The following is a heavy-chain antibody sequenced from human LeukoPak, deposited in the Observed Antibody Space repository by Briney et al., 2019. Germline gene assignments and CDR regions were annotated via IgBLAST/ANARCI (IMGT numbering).Heavy chain of an antibody. CDR3: AKKEGNVDWLDY. V-gene: IGHV3-30*02. CDR2: IRYDGSNK. Sequence: GGSLRLSCAASGFTFSIYGMHWFRQAPGKGLDWVAYIRYDGSNKQYADSVKGRFTISRDNSRNTLYLQMNSLRTEDTAVYYCAKKEGNVDWLDYWGQGTLVTVSS. CDR1: GFTFSIYG. D-gene: IGHD3-9*01. J-gene: IGHJ4*02.